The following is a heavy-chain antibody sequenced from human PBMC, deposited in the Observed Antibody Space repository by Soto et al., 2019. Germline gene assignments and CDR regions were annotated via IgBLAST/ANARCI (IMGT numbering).Heavy chain of an antibody. CDR2: IYNNGNSK. D-gene: IGHD1-26*01. V-gene: IGHV3-33*01. Sequence: PGGSLRLSCAASGFSVSTYGMHWVRQAPGKGLEWVALIYNNGNSKVYSDAVKGRFTISSDNSQNTIYLQMDSLRAEDTALYYCARDDDLVGNAFDVWGQGTMVTVSS. J-gene: IGHJ3*01. CDR1: GFSVSTYG. CDR3: ARDDDLVGNAFDV.